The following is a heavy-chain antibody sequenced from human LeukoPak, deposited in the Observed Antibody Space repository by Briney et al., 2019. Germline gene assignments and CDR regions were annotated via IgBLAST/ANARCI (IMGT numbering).Heavy chain of an antibody. Sequence: SETLSLTCTVSGGSMRSYYWSWIRQPPGKGLEWIGYIYYNGSTNYNPSLKSRVTISVDTSKNQFSLKLSSVTAADTAVYYCARVKGGITGTADAFDIWGQGTMVTVSS. D-gene: IGHD1-20*01. CDR1: GGSMRSYY. J-gene: IGHJ3*02. CDR2: IYYNGST. V-gene: IGHV4-59*01. CDR3: ARVKGGITGTADAFDI.